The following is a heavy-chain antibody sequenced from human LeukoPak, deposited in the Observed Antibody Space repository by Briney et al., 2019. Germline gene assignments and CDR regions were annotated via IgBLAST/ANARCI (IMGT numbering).Heavy chain of an antibody. J-gene: IGHJ5*02. Sequence: TGGSLRLSCAASRFISSQYGFNWVRQAPGKGLEWVSHIRSTSETFYADSVKGRFTISRDHARNSLYLQMNNLRGEDTAIYYCARDAGNSGYGCDLWGQGTLVTVSS. D-gene: IGHD5-12*01. CDR2: IRSTSET. V-gene: IGHV3-48*01. CDR1: RFISSQYG. CDR3: ARDAGNSGYGCDL.